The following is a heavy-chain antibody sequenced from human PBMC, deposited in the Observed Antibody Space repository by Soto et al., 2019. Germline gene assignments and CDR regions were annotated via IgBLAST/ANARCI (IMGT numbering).Heavy chain of an antibody. CDR1: GGSISSSSYY. CDR2: VYYSGST. CDR3: ASTRGGGYCSSTSCYWVYYYYGMDV. D-gene: IGHD2-2*01. V-gene: IGHV4-39*01. Sequence: WETLSLTCTVSGGSISSSSYYWGWIRQPPGKGLEWIGSVYYSGSTYYNPSLKSRVTISVDTSKNQFSLKLSSVTAADTAVYYCASTRGGGYCSSTSCYWVYYYYGMDVWGQGTTVTVSS. J-gene: IGHJ6*02.